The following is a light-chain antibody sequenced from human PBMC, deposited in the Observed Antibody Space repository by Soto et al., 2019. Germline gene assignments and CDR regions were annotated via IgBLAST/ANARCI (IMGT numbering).Light chain of an antibody. J-gene: IGKJ4*01. V-gene: IGKV1-9*01. CDR3: QQVNGYPFT. CDR2: AAS. CDR1: QAISTS. Sequence: DIQLTQSPSFLSASVGDTVTITCRASQAISTSLAWYRQKSGMAPELLVYAASTLHSGVPSRFSGGGSGTDFTLTITGLQPEDFETYYCQQVNGYPFTFGGGTKVEIK.